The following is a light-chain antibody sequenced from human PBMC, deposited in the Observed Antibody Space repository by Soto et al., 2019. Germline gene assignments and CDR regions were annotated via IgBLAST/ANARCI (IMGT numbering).Light chain of an antibody. Sequence: DIQLTQSPYSLSASVGDRVKITPPASQSISTYLNWYHQNTGKDPDLLIYAASSLKSGVPSRFSGSGSGTHFNLTITGLQTADFATYYCQQKFSITITFGQGTRLEIK. CDR2: AAS. CDR1: QSISTY. CDR3: QQKFSITIT. J-gene: IGKJ5*01. V-gene: IGKV1-39*01.